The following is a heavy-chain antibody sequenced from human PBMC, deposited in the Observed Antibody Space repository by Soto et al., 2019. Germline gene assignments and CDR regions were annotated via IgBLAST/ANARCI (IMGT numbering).Heavy chain of an antibody. V-gene: IGHV3-33*01. CDR3: AREASYPSYCSITRCSGDYFDY. CDR2: IWYDGSNK. Sequence: QVQLVESGGGVVQPGRSLRISCAASGFTFSSYGLHWFRQAPGKVLECVAVIWYDGSNKYYADSVKGRFTISRDNSKNTLYLKMNSWIAEDTAVYYCAREASYPSYCSITRCSGDYFDYWGQGTLVTVYS. D-gene: IGHD2-2*01. CDR1: GFTFSSYG. J-gene: IGHJ4*02.